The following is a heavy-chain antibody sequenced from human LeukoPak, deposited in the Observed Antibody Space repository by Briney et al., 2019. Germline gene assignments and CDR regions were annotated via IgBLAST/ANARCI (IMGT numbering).Heavy chain of an antibody. J-gene: IGHJ3*02. V-gene: IGHV3-30-3*01. D-gene: IGHD3-22*01. Sequence: GGSLRLSCAASGFTSSSYAMHWVRQAPGKGLEGVAVISYDGSNKYYADSVKGRFTISRDNSKNTLYLQMNSLRAEDTAVYYCARDKSSSGYYGDAFDIWGQGTMVTVSS. CDR2: ISYDGSNK. CDR1: GFTSSSYA. CDR3: ARDKSSSGYYGDAFDI.